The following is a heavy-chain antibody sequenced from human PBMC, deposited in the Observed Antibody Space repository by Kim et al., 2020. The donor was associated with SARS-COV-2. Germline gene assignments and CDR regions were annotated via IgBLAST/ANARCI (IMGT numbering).Heavy chain of an antibody. CDR3: ARGPGVGYCSSTSCYEPNWFDP. CDR1: GGSFSGYY. D-gene: IGHD2-2*01. Sequence: SETLSLTCAVYGGSFSGYYWSWIRQPPGKGLEWIGEINHSGSTNYNPSLKSRVTISVDTSKNQFSLKLSSVTAADTAVYYCARGPGVGYCSSTSCYEPNWFDPWGQGTLVTVSS. V-gene: IGHV4-34*01. J-gene: IGHJ5*02. CDR2: INHSGST.